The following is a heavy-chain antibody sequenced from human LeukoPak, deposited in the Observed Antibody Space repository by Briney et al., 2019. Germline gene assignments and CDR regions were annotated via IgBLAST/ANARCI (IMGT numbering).Heavy chain of an antibody. CDR2: IYRGGST. Sequence: GGSLRPSCAASGFTVSSNYMSWVRQAPGKGREWVSVIYRGGSTYYADSVRGRFTISRDNSKNTLYLQMNSLRAEDAAVYYCARDLPYYHDYWGQGTLVTVSS. V-gene: IGHV3-53*01. CDR3: ARDLPYYHDY. CDR1: GFTVSSNY. J-gene: IGHJ4*02.